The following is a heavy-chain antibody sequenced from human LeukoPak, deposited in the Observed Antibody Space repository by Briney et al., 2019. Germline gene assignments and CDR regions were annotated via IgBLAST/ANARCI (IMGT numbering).Heavy chain of an antibody. D-gene: IGHD1-26*01. Sequence: SETLSLTCTVSGGSLTSYYWSWVRLPPGKGLEWIGYLYYSGITNYHPSLKSRVTISVDTSKNQFSLKLSSVTAADTAVYYCAREGTSGSYYEGDAFDIWGQGAMVTVSS. J-gene: IGHJ3*02. V-gene: IGHV4-59*12. CDR1: GGSLTSYY. CDR3: AREGTSGSYYEGDAFDI. CDR2: LYYSGIT.